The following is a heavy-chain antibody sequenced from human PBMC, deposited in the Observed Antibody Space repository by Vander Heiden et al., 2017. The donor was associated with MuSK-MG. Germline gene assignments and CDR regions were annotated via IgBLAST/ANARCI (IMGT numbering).Heavy chain of an antibody. CDR2: ISYDGSNK. CDR3: AKGSYYDILTGSDIDY. J-gene: IGHJ4*02. Sequence: QVQLVESGGGVVQPGRSLRLSCAASGFTVSSYGMHWVRQAPGKGLEWVAVISYDGSNKYYADSVKGRFTISRDNSKNTLYLQMNSLRAEDTAVYYCAKGSYYDILTGSDIDYWGQGTLVTVSS. CDR1: GFTVSSYG. V-gene: IGHV3-30*18. D-gene: IGHD3-9*01.